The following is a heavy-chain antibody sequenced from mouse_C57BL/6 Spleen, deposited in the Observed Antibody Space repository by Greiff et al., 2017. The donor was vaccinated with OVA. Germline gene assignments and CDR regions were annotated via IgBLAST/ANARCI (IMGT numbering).Heavy chain of an antibody. CDR1: GFTFSSYA. CDR3: ARANYDYDPHFDY. D-gene: IGHD2-4*01. V-gene: IGHV5-4*03. Sequence: EVMLVESGGGLVKPGGSLKLSCAASGFTFSSYAMSWVRQTPEKRLEWVATISDGGSYTYYPDNVKGRFTISRDNAKNNLYLQMSHLKSEDTAMYYCARANYDYDPHFDYWGQGTTLTVSS. J-gene: IGHJ2*01. CDR2: ISDGGSYT.